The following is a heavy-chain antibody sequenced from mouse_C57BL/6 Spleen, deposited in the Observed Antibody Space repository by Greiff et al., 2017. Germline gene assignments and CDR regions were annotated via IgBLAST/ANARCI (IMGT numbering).Heavy chain of an antibody. D-gene: IGHD4-1*01. CDR1: GYTFTSYG. CDR3: ATRGLTAPFDY. J-gene: IGHJ2*01. Sequence: VKVVESGAELARPGASVKLSCKASGYTFTSYGISWVKQRTGQGLEWIGEIYPRSGNTYYNEKFKGKATLTADKSSSTAYMELRSLTSEDSAVYFCATRGLTAPFDYWGQGTTLTVSS. CDR2: IYPRSGNT. V-gene: IGHV1-81*01.